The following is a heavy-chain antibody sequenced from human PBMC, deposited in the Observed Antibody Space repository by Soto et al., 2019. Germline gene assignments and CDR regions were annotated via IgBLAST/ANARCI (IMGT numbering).Heavy chain of an antibody. Sequence: SETMSLTCSVSGGPISSSGHFWAWIRQPPGRGLEWLATIYYTGTTYYNPSLKSRLTISMDTSKDQFSLDLTSMTAADTALYFCARRVYSGSGRDYFDRWGQGSLVTVSS. J-gene: IGHJ4*02. CDR2: IYYTGTT. CDR1: GGPISSSGHF. CDR3: ARRVYSGSGRDYFDR. D-gene: IGHD1-26*01. V-gene: IGHV4-39*01.